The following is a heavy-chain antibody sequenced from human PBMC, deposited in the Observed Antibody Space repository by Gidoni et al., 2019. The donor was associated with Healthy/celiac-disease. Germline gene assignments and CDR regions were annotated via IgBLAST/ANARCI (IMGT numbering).Heavy chain of an antibody. CDR3: ASTYYDSSGYFFY. V-gene: IGHV4-34*01. D-gene: IGHD3-22*01. CDR1: GGSFSGYY. Sequence: AQLQQSGAGLLKPPETLSLTCAVYGGSFSGYYWSWIRQPPGKGLEWIGEINHSGSTNYNPSLKSRVTISVDASKNQFSLKLGSVTAADTAVYYCASTYYDSSGYFFYWGQGTLVTVSS. J-gene: IGHJ4*02. CDR2: INHSGST.